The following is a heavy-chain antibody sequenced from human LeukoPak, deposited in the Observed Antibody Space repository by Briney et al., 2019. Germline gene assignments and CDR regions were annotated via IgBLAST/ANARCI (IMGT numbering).Heavy chain of an antibody. CDR1: GFTFNRYW. V-gene: IGHV3-7*01. CDR3: AKVAKYYYGSETYYFFEH. D-gene: IGHD3-10*01. Sequence: GGSLRLSCAASGFTFNRYWMSRVRQAPGKGLEWVANIKEDGSEKYYVDSLKGRFTIFRDNAKNLLYLQMNSLRVEDTAVYYCAKVAKYYYGSETYYFFEHWGQGTPVTASS. CDR2: IKEDGSEK. J-gene: IGHJ4*02.